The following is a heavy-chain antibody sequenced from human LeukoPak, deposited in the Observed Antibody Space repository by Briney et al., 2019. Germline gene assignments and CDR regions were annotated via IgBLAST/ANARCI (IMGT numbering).Heavy chain of an antibody. CDR2: IIPIFGTA. D-gene: IGHD7-27*01. Sequence: SVKVSCKASGGTFSSYGISWVRQAPGQGLEWMGGIIPIFGTANYAQKFQGRVTITADESTSTAYMELSSLRSDDTAVYYCARGPPNWGYDYWGPGTLVTVSS. V-gene: IGHV1-69*13. J-gene: IGHJ4*02. CDR1: GGTFSSYG. CDR3: ARGPPNWGYDY.